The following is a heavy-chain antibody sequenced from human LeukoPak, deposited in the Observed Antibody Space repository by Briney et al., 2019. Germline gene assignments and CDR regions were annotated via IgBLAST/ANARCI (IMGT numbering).Heavy chain of an antibody. CDR3: ARVSRGIAANLCFDY. CDR1: GFTFSDYW. D-gene: IGHD2-15*01. CDR2: IKQDGSEK. V-gene: IGHV3-7*01. J-gene: IGHJ4*02. Sequence: PGGSLRLSCAASGFTFSDYWMGWVRQAPGKGLEWVANIKQDGSEKYSVDSVKGRFTISRDNAKNSLYLQMDSLRAEGMALYYCARVSRGIAANLCFDYWGQGTLVTVSS.